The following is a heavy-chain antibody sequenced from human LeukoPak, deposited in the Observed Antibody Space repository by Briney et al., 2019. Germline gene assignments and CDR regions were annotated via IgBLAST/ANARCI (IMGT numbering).Heavy chain of an antibody. Sequence: SETLSLTCSVSGASISRTTYYWGWIRQPPGKGLEWIGSVFHTGTAYYNPSLRSRVTLSVDTSKNQFSLKMSSVTAADTAVYYCTKDDVGDYGTWGQGTLVAVSS. CDR3: TKDDVGDYGT. J-gene: IGHJ5*02. CDR2: VFHTGTA. V-gene: IGHV4-39*02. CDR1: GASISRTTYY. D-gene: IGHD4-17*01.